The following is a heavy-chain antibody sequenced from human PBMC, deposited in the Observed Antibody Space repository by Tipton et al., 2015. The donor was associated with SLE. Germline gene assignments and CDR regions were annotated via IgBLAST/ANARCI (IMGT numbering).Heavy chain of an antibody. J-gene: IGHJ3*01. Sequence: SLRLSCAASEFSFSTYWMTWVRQAPGKGLEWVANIKKDGSRRYYVDSVEGRFTISRDNAKNSLYLQMNSLRAEDTAVYYCATDTPRAFDFWGQGTMVTASS. D-gene: IGHD2-15*01. CDR1: EFSFSTYW. CDR3: ATDTPRAFDF. CDR2: IKKDGSRR. V-gene: IGHV3-7*01.